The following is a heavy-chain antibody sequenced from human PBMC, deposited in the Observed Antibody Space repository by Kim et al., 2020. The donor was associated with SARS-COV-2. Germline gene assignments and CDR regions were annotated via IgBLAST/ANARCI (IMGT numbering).Heavy chain of an antibody. CDR2: IREDGSDK. CDR1: GFTVSGYW. D-gene: IGHD2-15*01. CDR3: ARDRGVVGLFDP. J-gene: IGHJ5*02. Sequence: GGSLRLSCAASGFTVSGYWMSWVRQAPGKGLEWVANIREDGSDKHYVDSVKGRFSISKDNAKNSLYLQMNSLRAEDTTVYFCARDRGVVGLFDPWGQGTL. V-gene: IGHV3-7*03.